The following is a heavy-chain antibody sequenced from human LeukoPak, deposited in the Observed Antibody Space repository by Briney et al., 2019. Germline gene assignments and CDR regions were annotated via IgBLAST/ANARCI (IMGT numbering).Heavy chain of an antibody. CDR2: ISSSSSTI. D-gene: IGHD3-10*01. V-gene: IGHV3-48*04. CDR3: ARDYYGSGSYAFDI. Sequence: GGSLRLSCAASGFTLSSYSMNWVRQAPGKGLEWVSYISSSSSTIYYADSVKGRFTISRDNAKNSLYLQMNSLRAEDTAVYYCARDYYGSGSYAFDIWGQGTMVTVSS. CDR1: GFTLSSYS. J-gene: IGHJ3*02.